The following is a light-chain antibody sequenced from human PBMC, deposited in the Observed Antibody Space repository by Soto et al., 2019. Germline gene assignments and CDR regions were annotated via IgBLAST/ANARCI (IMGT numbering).Light chain of an antibody. V-gene: IGKV1-33*01. J-gene: IGKJ2*01. CDR3: QQYIDWPPYT. CDR2: DAS. CDR1: QYISTY. Sequence: IQLTQSPSSLSASVGYSLTITCRASQYISTYLNWYQQKPGKAPKLLIYDASNLQAGFPSRFSGSGSGTEFTFTISSLQSEDFAVHYCQQYIDWPPYTFGQGPKVDI.